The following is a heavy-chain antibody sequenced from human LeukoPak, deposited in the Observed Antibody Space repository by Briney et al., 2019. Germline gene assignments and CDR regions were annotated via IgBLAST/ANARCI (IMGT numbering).Heavy chain of an antibody. V-gene: IGHV1-2*02. J-gene: IGHJ4*02. D-gene: IGHD5-18*01. CDR1: GYTFTCYY. Sequence: GASVKVSCKASGYTFTCYYMHWVRQAPGQGLEWMGWINPNSGGTNYAQKFQGRVTMTRDTSISTAYMELSRLRSDDTAVYYCARSDGGDSYGYREDYWGQGTLVTVSS. CDR2: INPNSGGT. CDR3: ARSDGGDSYGYREDY.